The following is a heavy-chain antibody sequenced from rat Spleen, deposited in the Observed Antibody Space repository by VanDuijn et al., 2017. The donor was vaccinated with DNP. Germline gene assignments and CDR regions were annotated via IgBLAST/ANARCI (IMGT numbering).Heavy chain of an antibody. V-gene: IGHV5-7*01. CDR3: AKPDY. CDR2: ISYDGSGT. CDR1: GFTFSDYN. J-gene: IGHJ2*01. Sequence: EVQLVESGGGLVQPGRSLKLSCAASGFTFSDYNMAWVRQAPKKGLEWVATISYDGSGTYYRDFVKGRFTISRDNSKSILYLQMDSLRSEDTATYFCAKPDYWGRGVMVTVSS.